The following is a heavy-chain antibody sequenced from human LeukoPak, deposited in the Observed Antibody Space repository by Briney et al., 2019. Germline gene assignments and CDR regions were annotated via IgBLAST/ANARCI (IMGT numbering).Heavy chain of an antibody. CDR2: SSSGGANT. Sequence: GGSLRLSCAASGFTFSEYALVWVRQAPGKGLEWVSTSSSGGANTLYADAVKGRFTISRDNSKNTLYLQMDSLRAEDTAVYFCGRDPNGDYVGAFEFWGHGTMATVSS. CDR1: GFTFSEYA. D-gene: IGHD4-17*01. V-gene: IGHV3-23*01. J-gene: IGHJ3*01. CDR3: GRDPNGDYVGAFEF.